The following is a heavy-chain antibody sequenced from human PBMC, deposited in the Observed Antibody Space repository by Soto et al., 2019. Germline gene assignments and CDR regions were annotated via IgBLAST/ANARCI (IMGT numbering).Heavy chain of an antibody. CDR2: ISGSGGST. CDR3: AKYMERQIDPAPGQLGQGFDY. CDR1: GFTFSSYA. J-gene: IGHJ4*02. D-gene: IGHD6-6*01. Sequence: EVQLLESGGGLVQPGGSLRLSCAASGFTFSSYAMSWVRQAPGKGLEWVSAISGSGGSTYYADSVKGRFTISRDNSKNTLYLQMNSLRAEDTAVYYCAKYMERQIDPAPGQLGQGFDYWGQGTLVTVSS. V-gene: IGHV3-23*01.